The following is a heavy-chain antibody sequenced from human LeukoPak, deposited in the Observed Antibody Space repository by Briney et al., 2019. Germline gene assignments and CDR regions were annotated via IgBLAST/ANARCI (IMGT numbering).Heavy chain of an antibody. D-gene: IGHD3-22*01. CDR3: ARLKFYDITGYSPGRYMDV. V-gene: IGHV4-4*07. CDR1: GGPIYSYY. J-gene: IGHJ6*03. Sequence: SSETLSLTCTVSGGPIYSYYWSWIRQTAGKGLEWIGRLYPVGSTNYNPSLKSRVTMSVDTSKNQFALKLSAVTAADTAVYYCARLKFYDITGYSPGRYMDVWRKGTTVT. CDR2: LYPVGST.